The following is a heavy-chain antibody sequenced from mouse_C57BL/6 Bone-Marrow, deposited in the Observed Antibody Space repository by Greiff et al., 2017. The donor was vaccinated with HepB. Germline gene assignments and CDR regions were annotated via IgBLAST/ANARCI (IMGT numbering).Heavy chain of an antibody. CDR1: GFTFSDYG. V-gene: IGHV5-15*01. Sequence: EVQLQQSGGGLVQPGGSLKLSCAASGFTFSDYGMAWVRQAPRKGPEWVAFISNLAYSIYYADTVTGRFTISRENAKNTLYLEMSSLRSEDTAMYYCARHDYYGSSHAMDYWGQGTSVTVSS. CDR3: ARHDYYGSSHAMDY. CDR2: ISNLAYSI. J-gene: IGHJ4*01. D-gene: IGHD1-1*01.